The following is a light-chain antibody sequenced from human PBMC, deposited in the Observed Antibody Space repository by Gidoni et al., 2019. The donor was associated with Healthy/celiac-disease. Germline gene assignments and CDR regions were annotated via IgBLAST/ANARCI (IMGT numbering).Light chain of an antibody. CDR2: WAS. V-gene: IGKV4-1*01. J-gene: IGKJ2*01. CDR3: QQYYSTPYT. CDR1: QSVLYRSNNKNY. Sequence: DILMTQSPASLAVSLGERATINCKSSQSVLYRSNNKNYLAWYQQKPGQPPKLLIYWASTRESGVPDRFSGSGSGTDFTLTISSLQAEDVAVYYCQQYYSTPYTFGQGTKLEIK.